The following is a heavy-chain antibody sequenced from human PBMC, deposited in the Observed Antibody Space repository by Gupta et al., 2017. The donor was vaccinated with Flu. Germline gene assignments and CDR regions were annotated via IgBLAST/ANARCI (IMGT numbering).Heavy chain of an antibody. D-gene: IGHD6-19*01. V-gene: IGHV3-48*01. CDR3: ARIYSSGWFDAFDI. Sequence: QAPGKGLEWVAYISSSSSTVYYADSVKGRFTISRDNAKNSLYLQMNSLRAEDTAVYYCARIYSSGWFDAFDIWGQGTMVTVSS. J-gene: IGHJ3*02. CDR2: ISSSSSTV.